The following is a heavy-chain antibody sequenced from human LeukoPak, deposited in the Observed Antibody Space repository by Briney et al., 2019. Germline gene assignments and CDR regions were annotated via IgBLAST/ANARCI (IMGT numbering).Heavy chain of an antibody. J-gene: IGHJ4*02. CDR2: IYYSGST. V-gene: IGHV4-61*01. CDR3: ASGDDYVWGSYGFDY. CDR1: GCSISSDTYY. Sequence: SQTLSLTCTVSGCSISSDTYYWSWIRQPPGKGLEWSGYIYYSGSTNYNPSLKSRVTISVDTTKNQFSLKLSSVTAADTAVYYCASGDDYVWGSYGFDYWGQGTLVTVSS. D-gene: IGHD3-16*01.